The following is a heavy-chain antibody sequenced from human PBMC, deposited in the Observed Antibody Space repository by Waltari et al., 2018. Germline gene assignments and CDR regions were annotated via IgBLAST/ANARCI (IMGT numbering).Heavy chain of an antibody. V-gene: IGHV3-33*01. CDR2: IWYDGSNK. CDR1: GFTFNSYG. CDR3: ARDPDDYGDYFDY. Sequence: QVQLVESGGGVVQPGRSLRLSCAASGFTFNSYGMHWVRQAPGKGLEWVAFIWYDGSNKYYADSVKGRFTISRDNSKTTLYLQMNSLRAEDTAVYYCARDPDDYGDYFDYWGQGTLVTVSS. D-gene: IGHD4-17*01. J-gene: IGHJ4*02.